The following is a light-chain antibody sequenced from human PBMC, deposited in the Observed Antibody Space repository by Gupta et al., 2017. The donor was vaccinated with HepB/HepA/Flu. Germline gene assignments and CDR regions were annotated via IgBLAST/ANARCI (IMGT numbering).Light chain of an antibody. Sequence: EIVLTQCPATLSSSPGERATLSCRASQSVSSYLAWYQQKPGQAPRLLNYDASSGATGLPAMFSGSGSGTYFPLTISRLEPEDVAFYYCQQNSNPLTFGGGTKVEIK. V-gene: IGKV3-11*01. CDR2: DAS. J-gene: IGKJ4*01. CDR1: QSVSSY. CDR3: QQNSNPLT.